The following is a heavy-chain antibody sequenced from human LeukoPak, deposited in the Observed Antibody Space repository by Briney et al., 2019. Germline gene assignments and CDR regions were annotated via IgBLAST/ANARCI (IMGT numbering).Heavy chain of an antibody. Sequence: GGSLRLSCAASGFTVSSNYMSWVRQAPGKGLEWVSVIYSGGSTYYADSVKGRFTISRDNSKNTLYLQMNSLRAEDTAVYYCAKRPSEITIFGLAPGFDYWGQGTLVTVSS. V-gene: IGHV3-53*01. CDR3: AKRPSEITIFGLAPGFDY. CDR1: GFTVSSNY. J-gene: IGHJ4*02. CDR2: IYSGGST. D-gene: IGHD3-3*01.